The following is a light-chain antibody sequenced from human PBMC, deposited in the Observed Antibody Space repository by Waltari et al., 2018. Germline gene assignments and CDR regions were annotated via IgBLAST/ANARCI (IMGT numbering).Light chain of an antibody. Sequence: IVLTQSPGTLSLSPGERATLSCRASQSVSSYLAWYQQKRGQAPRLLIYGASNRATGIPARFSGSGSGTDFTLTSSTLEPEDFAVYYCQQRSNWPLTFGGGTKVEIK. CDR3: QQRSNWPLT. CDR1: QSVSSY. J-gene: IGKJ4*01. CDR2: GAS. V-gene: IGKV3-11*01.